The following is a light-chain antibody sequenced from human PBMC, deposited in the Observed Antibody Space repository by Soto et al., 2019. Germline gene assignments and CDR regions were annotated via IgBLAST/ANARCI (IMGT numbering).Light chain of an antibody. Sequence: EIVLTQSPGTLSLSPGERATLSCRASQSVSSSYLAWYQQKPGQAPRLLIYGASSRATGIPDRFSGSGFGKDFTLIIISLEPEDFAVYYCQQYGSSPVAFGQGTKVDIK. CDR1: QSVSSSY. J-gene: IGKJ1*01. CDR2: GAS. V-gene: IGKV3-20*01. CDR3: QQYGSSPVA.